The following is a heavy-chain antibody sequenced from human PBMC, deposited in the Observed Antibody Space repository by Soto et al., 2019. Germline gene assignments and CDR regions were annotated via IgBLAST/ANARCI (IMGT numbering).Heavy chain of an antibody. CDR2: ISGGATT. CDR1: GFIFNTYA. CDR3: ANGRLGDQHD. V-gene: IGHV3-23*01. Sequence: EVQLLESGGGLVQFGGSLRLSCAASGFIFNTYAMNWVRQAPGKGLEWVSGISGGATTYYADSVKGRFTISRDNSKNTLYLQMNSLRAEDTAVYYCANGRLGDQHDWGQGTLVTVSS. J-gene: IGHJ4*02. D-gene: IGHD4-17*01.